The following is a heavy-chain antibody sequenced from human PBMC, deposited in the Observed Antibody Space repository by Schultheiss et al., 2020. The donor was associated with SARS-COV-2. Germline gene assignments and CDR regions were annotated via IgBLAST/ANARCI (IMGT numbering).Heavy chain of an antibody. CDR1: GFTFSSYS. CDR3: ARESAHAHTIDY. Sequence: GGSLRLSCAASGFTFSSYSMNWVRQAPGKGLEWVSSISSSGSTIYYADSVKGRFTISRDNAKNSLYLQMNSLRAEDTALYYCARESAHAHTIDYWGQGTLVTVSS. V-gene: IGHV3-21*04. J-gene: IGHJ4*02. CDR2: ISSSGSTI.